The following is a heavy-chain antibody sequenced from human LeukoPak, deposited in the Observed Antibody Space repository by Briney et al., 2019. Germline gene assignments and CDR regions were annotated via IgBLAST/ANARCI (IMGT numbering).Heavy chain of an antibody. J-gene: IGHJ4*02. CDR2: ISWNSGSI. Sequence: SLRLSCAASGFTFSSYAMHWVRQPPGKGLEWVSGISWNSGSIDYADSVKGRFTISRGNAKNSLYLQMNSLRVEDTAFYYCAKDNRRHYTSGPNPDSLHWGQGALVTVSS. V-gene: IGHV3-9*01. D-gene: IGHD6-19*01. CDR3: AKDNRRHYTSGPNPDSLH. CDR1: GFTFSSYA.